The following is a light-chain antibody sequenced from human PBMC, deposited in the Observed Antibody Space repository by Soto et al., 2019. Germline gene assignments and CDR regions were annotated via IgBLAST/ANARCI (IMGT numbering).Light chain of an antibody. CDR3: QQYNKWPPYT. CDR1: QSVSSN. J-gene: IGKJ2*01. Sequence: EIVMTQSPANLSVSPGERATLSCRASQSVSSNLSWYQQKPGQGPRLLIYGASTRATSIPARFSGSGSGTEFTLTIISLQSEDLAVYYCQQYNKWPPYTFGQGTKLEIK. V-gene: IGKV3-15*01. CDR2: GAS.